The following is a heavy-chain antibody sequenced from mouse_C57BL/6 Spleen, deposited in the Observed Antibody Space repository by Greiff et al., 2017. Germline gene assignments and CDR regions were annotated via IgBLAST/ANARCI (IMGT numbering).Heavy chain of an antibody. CDR3: ARWDDGSSRFAY. CDR2: IDPSDSYT. Sequence: VQLQQPGAELVMPGASVKLSCKASGYTFTSYWMHWVKQRPGQGLEWIGEIDPSDSYTNYNQKFKGKSTLTVDKSSSTAYMQLSSLTSEDSAVYDCARWDDGSSRFAYWGQGTLVTVSA. J-gene: IGHJ3*01. D-gene: IGHD1-1*01. CDR1: GYTFTSYW. V-gene: IGHV1-69*01.